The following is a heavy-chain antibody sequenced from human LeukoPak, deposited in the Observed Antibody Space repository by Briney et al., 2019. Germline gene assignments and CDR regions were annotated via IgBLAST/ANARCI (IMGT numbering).Heavy chain of an antibody. CDR1: GYTFTDYY. CDR3: ATEYGYSYPRGLIGY. Sequence: ASVKISCKVSGYTFTDYYMHWVQQAPGKGLEWMGLVDPEDGETIYEEKVQGRVTITADTLTDTAYMELSSLRSEDTAVYYCATEYGYSYPRGLIGYWGQGTLVTVSS. V-gene: IGHV1-69-2*01. J-gene: IGHJ4*02. CDR2: VDPEDGET. D-gene: IGHD5-18*01.